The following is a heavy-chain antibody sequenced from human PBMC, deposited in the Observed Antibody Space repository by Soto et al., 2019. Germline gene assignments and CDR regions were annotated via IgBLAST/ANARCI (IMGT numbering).Heavy chain of an antibody. Sequence: QVQLVQSGAEVKKPGASVKVSCKASGYTFTSYGISWVRQAPGQGLEWMGWISAYNGNTNYAQKLQGRVTMTTDTSTSTAYMELRSLRSDDAAVYYCARRIAVAETATDFDYWGQGTLVTVSS. CDR2: ISAYNGNT. V-gene: IGHV1-18*01. CDR1: GYTFTSYG. D-gene: IGHD6-19*01. J-gene: IGHJ4*02. CDR3: ARRIAVAETATDFDY.